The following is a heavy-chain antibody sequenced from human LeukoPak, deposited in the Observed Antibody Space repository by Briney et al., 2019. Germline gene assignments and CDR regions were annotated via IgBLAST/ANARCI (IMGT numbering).Heavy chain of an antibody. CDR3: AGALWSITMVRGVIHFDY. Sequence: GGSLRLSCAASGFTFDDYGMSWVRQAPGKGLEWVSGINWNGGSTGYADSVKGRFTISRDNAKNSLYLQMNSLRAEDTALYYCAGALWSITMVRGVIHFDYWGQGTLVTVSS. D-gene: IGHD3-10*01. CDR1: GFTFDDYG. CDR2: INWNGGST. J-gene: IGHJ4*02. V-gene: IGHV3-20*04.